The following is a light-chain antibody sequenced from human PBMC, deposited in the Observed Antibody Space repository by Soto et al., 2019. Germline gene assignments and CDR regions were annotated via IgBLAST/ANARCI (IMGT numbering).Light chain of an antibody. Sequence: QSVLAQPASVSGSPGQSITISCTGTRSDVGSYNLVSWYQQHPGKAPKLVIYEGSKRPSGVSYRFSASKSGNTASLTISGLQAEDEADYYCCSYAGSSTSWVFGGGTKVTVL. CDR3: CSYAGSSTSWV. CDR1: RSDVGSYNL. J-gene: IGLJ3*02. CDR2: EGS. V-gene: IGLV2-23*01.